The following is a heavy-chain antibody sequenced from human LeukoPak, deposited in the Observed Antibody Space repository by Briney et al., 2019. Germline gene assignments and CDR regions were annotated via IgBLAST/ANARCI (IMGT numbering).Heavy chain of an antibody. D-gene: IGHD6-19*01. Sequence: PGGSLRLSCAASGFTFSSYSMNWVRQAPGKGLEWVSSISSSRSYIYYADSVKGRFTISRDNAKNSLYLQMNSLRAEDAAVYYCARDWAVAGKGYYFDYWGQGTLVTVSS. J-gene: IGHJ4*02. CDR2: ISSSRSYI. V-gene: IGHV3-21*01. CDR3: ARDWAVAGKGYYFDY. CDR1: GFTFSSYS.